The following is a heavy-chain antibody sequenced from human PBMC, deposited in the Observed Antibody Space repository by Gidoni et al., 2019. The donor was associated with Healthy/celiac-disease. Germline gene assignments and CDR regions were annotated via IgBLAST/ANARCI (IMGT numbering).Heavy chain of an antibody. V-gene: IGHV1-69*01. CDR1: GGTFSSYA. Sequence: QVQLVQSGAEVKKPGSSVKVSCKASGGTFSSYAISWVRQAPGQGLEWMGGIIPIFGTANYAQKFQGRVTITADESTSTAYMELSSLRSEDTAVYYCATCSRPTWTSDVVVVPAAIRPGGYYYGMDVWGQGTTVTVSS. J-gene: IGHJ6*02. CDR2: IIPIFGTA. D-gene: IGHD2-2*01. CDR3: ATCSRPTWTSDVVVVPAAIRPGGYYYGMDV.